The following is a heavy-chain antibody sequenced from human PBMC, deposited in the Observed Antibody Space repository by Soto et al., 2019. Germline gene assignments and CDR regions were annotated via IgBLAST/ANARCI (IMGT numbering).Heavy chain of an antibody. CDR2: IRKSGDST. J-gene: IGHJ4*02. V-gene: IGHV3-23*01. CDR1: GVTFTCYA. D-gene: IGHD3-10*01. Sequence: EVQLLESGGGLVQPGGSLKLSCAASGVTFTCYAMTWVRQVPGEGLQWVSSIRKSGDSTYYADSVKGRFTTSRDNSKNTLYLQMNSVRAEDTAIYYCAKGSFGFGYWGQGTLVTVSS. CDR3: AKGSFGFGY.